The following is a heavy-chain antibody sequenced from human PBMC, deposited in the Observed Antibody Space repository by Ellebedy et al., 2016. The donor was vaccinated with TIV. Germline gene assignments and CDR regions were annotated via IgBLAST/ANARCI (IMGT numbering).Heavy chain of an antibody. D-gene: IGHD3-10*01. V-gene: IGHV3-48*03. CDR2: ISGSGGMM. CDR1: GFIFSSYY. Sequence: GESLKISCVASGFIFSSYYMTWVRQAPGKGLEWISYISGSGGMMDHADSVKGRLNIYRDNAKNSLYPQLSSLGSEDTAVYYCARRSRGPSYYFDYWGQGALVTVSS. CDR3: ARRSRGPSYYFDY. J-gene: IGHJ4*02.